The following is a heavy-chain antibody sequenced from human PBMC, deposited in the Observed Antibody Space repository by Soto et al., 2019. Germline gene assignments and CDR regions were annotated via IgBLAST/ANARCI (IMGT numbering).Heavy chain of an antibody. CDR1: GYTFSNYG. Sequence: SVKVSCRTSGYTFSNYGITWVRQAPGQPLEWLGWVSLYSDGTNYAQKFQGRVSMTTDTSTTTAYMELRSLRSDDTAVYYCARVVPGAEAWFGPWGQGTLVTVSS. CDR2: VSLYSDGT. CDR3: ARVVPGAEAWFGP. D-gene: IGHD2-2*01. V-gene: IGHV1-18*01. J-gene: IGHJ5*02.